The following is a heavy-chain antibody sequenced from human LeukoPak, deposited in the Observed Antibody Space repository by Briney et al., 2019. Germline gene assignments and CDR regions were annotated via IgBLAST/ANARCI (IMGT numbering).Heavy chain of an antibody. V-gene: IGHV3-30*02. CDR2: IRYDGNNQ. CDR3: ARDGGLYSVVLGADYNYFDC. CDR1: RFTFSSYG. Sequence: GGSLRLSCAASRFTFSSYGIHWVRQAPGKGLEWVAFIRYDGNNQYYADSVKGRFSISRDNSKSTVDLQMNSLRAEDTAVYYRARDGGLYSVVLGADYNYFDCWGQGTLVTVSS. D-gene: IGHD3-10*01. J-gene: IGHJ4*02.